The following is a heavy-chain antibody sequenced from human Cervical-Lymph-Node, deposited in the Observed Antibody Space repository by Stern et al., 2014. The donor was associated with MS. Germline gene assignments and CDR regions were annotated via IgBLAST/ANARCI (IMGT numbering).Heavy chain of an antibody. CDR1: GFTFDDYA. Sequence: EVQLVQSGGGLVQPGRSLRLSCAASGFTFDDYAMHWVRQAPGKGLEWVSGISWNSGSIGYADSVKGRFTISRDNAKNSLYLQMNSLRAEDTALYYCATLITMVRGVLFWGQGTLVTVSS. CDR3: ATLITMVRGVLF. D-gene: IGHD3-10*01. J-gene: IGHJ4*02. CDR2: ISWNSGSI. V-gene: IGHV3-9*01.